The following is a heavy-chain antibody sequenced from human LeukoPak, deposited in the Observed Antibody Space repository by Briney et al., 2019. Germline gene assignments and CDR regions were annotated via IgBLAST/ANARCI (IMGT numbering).Heavy chain of an antibody. CDR2: IYPGDSDT. D-gene: IGHD3-9*01. Sequence: GESLKISCKGSGYSFTSYWIGWVLQVTGQGLEWMGIIYPGDSDTRYIPSFQGQVTISADKSISTAYLQWSSLKASDTAMYYCARLSAVYYDILTGQFDYWGQGTLVTVSS. V-gene: IGHV5-51*01. CDR1: GYSFTSYW. CDR3: ARLSAVYYDILTGQFDY. J-gene: IGHJ4*02.